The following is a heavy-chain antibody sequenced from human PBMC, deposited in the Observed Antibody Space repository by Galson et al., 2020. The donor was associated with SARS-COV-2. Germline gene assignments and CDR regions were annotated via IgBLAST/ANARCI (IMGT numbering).Heavy chain of an antibody. CDR1: GGSITRSSYY. J-gene: IGHJ4*02. V-gene: IGHV4-39*06. Sequence: ASETLSLTCPVSGGSITRSSYYWGWIRQPPGKGLEWIGSIYYSGSTYYNPSLKSRVTISVDTSKNQFALKLSSVTAADTAVYYCARAWGNYSSGLYLTYWGQGALVTVSS. D-gene: IGHD6-19*01. CDR3: ARAWGNYSSGLYLTY. CDR2: IYYSGST.